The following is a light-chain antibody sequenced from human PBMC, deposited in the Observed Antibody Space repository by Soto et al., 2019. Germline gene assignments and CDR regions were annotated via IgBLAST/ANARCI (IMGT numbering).Light chain of an antibody. V-gene: IGKV3-15*01. J-gene: IGKJ1*01. CDR3: QQSNTLTPDRT. Sequence: EIVMTQSPATLSVSPGERATLSCRASQSVVSNLAWYQQKPGQAPRLLISGASTRATGSPGRVSGSGSGTEFIVTISSLQSEDFAIYVCQQSNTLTPDRTFGQGSKVEIK. CDR2: GAS. CDR1: QSVVSN.